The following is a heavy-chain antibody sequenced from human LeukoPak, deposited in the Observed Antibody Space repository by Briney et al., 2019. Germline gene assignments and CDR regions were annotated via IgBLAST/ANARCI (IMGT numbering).Heavy chain of an antibody. D-gene: IGHD6-13*01. J-gene: IGHJ6*04. CDR1: GYTFTSYY. V-gene: IGHV1-46*01. Sequence: ASVKVSCKASGYTFTSYYMHWVRQPPGQGLEWMGIINPSGGSTSYAQKFQDRVTMTRDTSTSTVYMELSSLRSEDTAVYYCARTSSSTYYYYGMDVWGKGTTVTVSS. CDR2: INPSGGST. CDR3: ARTSSSTYYYYGMDV.